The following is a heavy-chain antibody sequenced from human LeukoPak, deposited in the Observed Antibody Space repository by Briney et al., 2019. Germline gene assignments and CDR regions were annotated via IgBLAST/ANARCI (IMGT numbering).Heavy chain of an antibody. V-gene: IGHV3-21*01. CDR2: ISSSSSYI. J-gene: IGHJ4*02. Sequence: MPGGSLRLSCAASGFTFSSYAMSWVRQAPGKGLEWVSSISSSSSYIYYADSLKGRFTISRDNAKNSLYLQMNSLRAEDTAVYYCARDRYGDYSFDSWGQGTLVTVSS. CDR1: GFTFSSYA. D-gene: IGHD4-17*01. CDR3: ARDRYGDYSFDS.